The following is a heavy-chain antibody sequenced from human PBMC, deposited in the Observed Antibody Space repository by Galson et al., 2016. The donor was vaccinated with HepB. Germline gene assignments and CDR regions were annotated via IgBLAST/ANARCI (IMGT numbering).Heavy chain of an antibody. D-gene: IGHD3-10*01. CDR3: AWSRPSPAWSFGQYRYGMDV. V-gene: IGHV4-31*03. Sequence: TLSLTCTLSGGSITSDHFYWSWLRQRPGKGLEWIGYIYYSGSTYYNPSLDGRVFISVGSSERQFSLKLYGVTAADAAVYYCAWSRPSPAWSFGQYRYGMDVCGQGNTVIVSS. J-gene: IGHJ6*02. CDR2: IYYSGST. CDR1: GGSITSDHFY.